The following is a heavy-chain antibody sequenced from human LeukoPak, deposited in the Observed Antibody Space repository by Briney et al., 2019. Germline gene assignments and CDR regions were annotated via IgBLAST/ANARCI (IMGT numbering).Heavy chain of an antibody. V-gene: IGHV3-21*04. Sequence: GGSLRLSCAASGFTFSSYSMNWVRQAPGKGLEWVSSISSSSSYIYYADSVKGRFTISRDNAKNSLYLQMNSLRAEDTAVYYCAKDTYGSGSYTPTFDYWGQGTLVTVSS. CDR2: ISSSSSYI. CDR1: GFTFSSYS. CDR3: AKDTYGSGSYTPTFDY. J-gene: IGHJ4*02. D-gene: IGHD3-10*01.